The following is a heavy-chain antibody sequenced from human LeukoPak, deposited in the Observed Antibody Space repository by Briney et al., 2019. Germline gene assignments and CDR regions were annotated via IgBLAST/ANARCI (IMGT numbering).Heavy chain of an antibody. CDR2: INHSGST. Sequence: SETLSLTCAVYGGSFSGYYWSWIRQPPGKGLEWIWEINHSGSTNYNPSLKSRVTISVDTSKNQFSLKLSSMTAADTAVYYYARGTYCSSTSCYTRYYYYYGMDVWGQGTTVTVSS. J-gene: IGHJ6*02. V-gene: IGHV4-34*01. CDR1: GGSFSGYY. D-gene: IGHD2-2*02. CDR3: ARGTYCSSTSCYTRYYYYYGMDV.